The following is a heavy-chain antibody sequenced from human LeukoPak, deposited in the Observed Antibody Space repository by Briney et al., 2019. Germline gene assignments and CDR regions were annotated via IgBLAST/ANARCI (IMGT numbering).Heavy chain of an antibody. CDR3: AKKVVVGATSPYSDFQD. J-gene: IGHJ1*01. V-gene: IGHV3-23*01. Sequence: GTSLRLSCVASGFTFSSYAMSWVRQAPGKGLEWVSAISGSGVTTHYAGSVKGRFSISRDNSKNTLYLQMNSLRAEDTALYYCAKKVVVGATSPYSDFQDWGQGTLVTVSS. CDR2: ISGSGVTT. CDR1: GFTFSSYA. D-gene: IGHD1-26*01.